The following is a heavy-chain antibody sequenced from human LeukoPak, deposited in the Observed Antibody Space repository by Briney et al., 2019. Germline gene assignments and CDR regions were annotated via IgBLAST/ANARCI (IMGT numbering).Heavy chain of an antibody. CDR2: MNPNSGNT. CDR3: ASSYSSGWYRAFDI. Sequence: ASVKVSCKASGYTFTSYDINWVRQATGQGLEWLGWMNPNSGNTGYAQNFQGRVTMTRNTSISTAYMELSSLRSEDTAVYYCASSYSSGWYRAFDIWGQGTMVTVSS. V-gene: IGHV1-8*01. CDR1: GYTFTSYD. J-gene: IGHJ3*02. D-gene: IGHD6-19*01.